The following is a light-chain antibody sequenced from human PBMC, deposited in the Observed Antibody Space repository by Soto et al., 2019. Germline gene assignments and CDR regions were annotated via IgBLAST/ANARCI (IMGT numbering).Light chain of an antibody. J-gene: IGKJ3*01. V-gene: IGKV3-20*01. CDR3: QQYGSSLFT. Sequence: EVVLTQSPGTLSLSAGERATLSCRASQSVADNHLAWYQQKPGQAPRFLIYGTSIRASGVPERFSGGGSGTDFTLTITRLEPEDFAVYYCQQYGSSLFTFGPGTKVDFK. CDR2: GTS. CDR1: QSVADNH.